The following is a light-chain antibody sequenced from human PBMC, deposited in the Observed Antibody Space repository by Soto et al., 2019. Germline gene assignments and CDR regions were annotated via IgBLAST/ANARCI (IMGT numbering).Light chain of an antibody. V-gene: IGKV1-5*01. J-gene: IGKJ1*01. Sequence: DIHMTHSPSTLSSSVVDRVTITCRASQSISSWLAWYQQKPGKAPKLLIYDASSLESWVPSRFSGSGSGTEFTLTISSLQPDDFATYYCQQYNSYWTFGQGTKVDI. CDR3: QQYNSYWT. CDR2: DAS. CDR1: QSISSW.